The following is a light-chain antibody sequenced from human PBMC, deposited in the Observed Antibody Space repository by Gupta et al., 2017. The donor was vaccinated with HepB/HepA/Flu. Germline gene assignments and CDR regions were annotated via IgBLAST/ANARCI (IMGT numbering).Light chain of an antibody. CDR2: RAS. Sequence: EIVITLSAATLSVSPGERATLSCRASQRVISNLAWYQQNRDQTPRLLIFRASTRATGLPARISGSGSAAYFSITISNRQSEDFAVYCCQQYSQWPITFGQGTQLQIK. CDR3: QQYSQWPIT. V-gene: IGKV3-15*01. J-gene: IGKJ5*01. CDR1: QRVISN.